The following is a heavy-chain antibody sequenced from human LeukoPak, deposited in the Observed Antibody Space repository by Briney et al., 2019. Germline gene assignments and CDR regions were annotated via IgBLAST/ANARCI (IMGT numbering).Heavy chain of an antibody. D-gene: IGHD2-15*01. V-gene: IGHV4-59*08. Sequence: PSETLSLTCTVSGGSISSYYWSWIRQPPGKGLEWIGYIYYSGRTKYNPSLKSRVTISVDKSKNQFSLKLSSVTAADTAVYYCARPNSLDCSGGSCYHNWFDPWGQGTLVAVSS. CDR3: ARPNSLDCSGGSCYHNWFDP. CDR2: IYYSGRT. J-gene: IGHJ5*02. CDR1: GGSISSYY.